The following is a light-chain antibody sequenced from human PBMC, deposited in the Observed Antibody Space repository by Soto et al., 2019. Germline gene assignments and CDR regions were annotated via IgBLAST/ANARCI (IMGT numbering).Light chain of an antibody. CDR3: QQYGGSSRT. CDR2: DAS. J-gene: IGKJ1*01. CDR1: QSIRKN. V-gene: IGKV3-20*01. Sequence: EIVLTQSPGTLSLSPGERATLSCRASQSIRKNLGWYKHKPGQAPRLLIYDASGRAAGVPDRFSGSGSGTDFTLTISRLEPEDFAVYYCQQYGGSSRTFGQGTKVEIK.